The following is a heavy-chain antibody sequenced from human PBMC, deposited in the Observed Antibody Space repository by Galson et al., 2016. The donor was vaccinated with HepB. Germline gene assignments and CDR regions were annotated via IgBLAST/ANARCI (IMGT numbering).Heavy chain of an antibody. Sequence: SVKVSCKESGLNMWNIHWVRQAPGQGLEWMGWVNPDNGGTLYAQRFQGRVTMAWDTSVNTASMELNSLTSDDTAVFFCARSYSSNWYADFWGQGTLVTVSS. J-gene: IGHJ4*02. D-gene: IGHD6-13*01. V-gene: IGHV1-2*02. CDR3: ARSYSSNWYADF. CDR1: GLNMWN. CDR2: VNPDNGGT.